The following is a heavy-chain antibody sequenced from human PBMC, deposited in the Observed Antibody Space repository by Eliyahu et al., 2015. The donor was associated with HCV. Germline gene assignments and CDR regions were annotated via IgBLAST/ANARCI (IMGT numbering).Heavy chain of an antibody. V-gene: IGHV4-61*02. CDR2: IYTSGIS. J-gene: IGHJ4*02. Sequence: QVQLQESGPGVVKPSQTLSLTCTVSGGSISRGSYYWTWIRRPAGKGLEWMGRIYTSGISSYSPSLERRLTISLDTSQNQFSLKLTSVTAADTALYYCVGGNSSSTFDSWGQGTLVTVSS. D-gene: IGHD6-13*01. CDR1: GGSISRGSYY. CDR3: VGGNSSSTFDS.